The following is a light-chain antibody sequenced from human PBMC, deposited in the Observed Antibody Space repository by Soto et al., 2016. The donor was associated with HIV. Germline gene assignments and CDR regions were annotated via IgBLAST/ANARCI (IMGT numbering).Light chain of an antibody. CDR2: AAS. Sequence: DIQLTQSPSFLSASVGDRVTITCRASQSISSYLAWYQQKPGKAPKLLIYAASTLQSGVPSKFSGSGSGTEFTLTISSLQPEDFATYSCQQLNSYHTWTFGQGTKVEIK. V-gene: IGKV1-9*01. CDR3: QQLNSYHTWT. CDR1: QSISSY. J-gene: IGKJ1*01.